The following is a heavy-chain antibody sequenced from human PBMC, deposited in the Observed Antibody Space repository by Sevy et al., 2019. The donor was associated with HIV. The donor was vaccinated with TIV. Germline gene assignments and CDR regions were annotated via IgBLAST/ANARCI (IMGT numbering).Heavy chain of an antibody. D-gene: IGHD5-18*01. J-gene: IGHJ4*02. CDR3: ARDLYKYGYESAGYDY. CDR1: GFTFSSYS. Sequence: GGSLRLSCAASGFTFSSYSIHWVRQAPGKGLEWVAVLSFDGTTKYYADSVKGRFSISRDKSENTHLQMNSLREEDTAVYYCARDLYKYGYESAGYDYWGTGTLVTVSS. V-gene: IGHV3-30-3*01. CDR2: LSFDGTTK.